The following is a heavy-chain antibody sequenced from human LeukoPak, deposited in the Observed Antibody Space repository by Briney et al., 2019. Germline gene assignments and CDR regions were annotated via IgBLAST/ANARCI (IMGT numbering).Heavy chain of an antibody. CDR3: ARDTSRIAAAGITPGY. Sequence: PSETLSLTCAVYGGSFSGYYWSWIRQPPGKGLEWIGEINHSGSTNYNPSLKSRVTISVDTSKNQFSLKLSSVTAADTAVYYCARDTSRIAAAGITPGYWGQGTLVTVSS. CDR2: INHSGST. J-gene: IGHJ4*02. V-gene: IGHV4-34*01. D-gene: IGHD6-13*01. CDR1: GGSFSGYY.